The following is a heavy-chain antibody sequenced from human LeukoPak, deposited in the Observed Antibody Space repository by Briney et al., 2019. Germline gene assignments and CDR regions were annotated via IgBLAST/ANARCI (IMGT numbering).Heavy chain of an antibody. D-gene: IGHD2-15*01. Sequence: ASVKVSCKASGYTFTSYYMHWVRQAPGQGLEWMGIINPSGGSTSYAQKLQGRVTMTTGTSTSTAYMELRSLRSDDTAVYYCARDRRRYCSGGSCSEFDYWGQGTLVTVSS. J-gene: IGHJ4*02. CDR2: INPSGGST. V-gene: IGHV1-46*01. CDR1: GYTFTSYY. CDR3: ARDRRRYCSGGSCSEFDY.